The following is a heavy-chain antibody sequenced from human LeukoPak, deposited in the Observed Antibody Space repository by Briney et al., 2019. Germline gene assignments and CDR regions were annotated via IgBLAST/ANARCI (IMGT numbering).Heavy chain of an antibody. V-gene: IGHV3-23*01. CDR1: GFSFSSYV. D-gene: IGHD4-23*01. Sequence: GGSLRLSCAASGFSFSSYVMTWVRQAPGKGLEWVSVIGGEGGGIQYADSVKGRFSISRDNSKNTLYLQMNSLRAEDTAVYYCAKYAPPTTVVTRFFDYWGQGTLVTISS. J-gene: IGHJ4*02. CDR3: AKYAPPTTVVTRFFDY. CDR2: IGGEGGGI.